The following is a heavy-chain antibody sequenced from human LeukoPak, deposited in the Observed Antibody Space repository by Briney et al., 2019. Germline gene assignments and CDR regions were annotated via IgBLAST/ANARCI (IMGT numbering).Heavy chain of an antibody. Sequence: GGSLRLSCAASGFTFSRYWMSWVRQAPGKGLELVANIKQDGSARFYGDSVKGRFTVSRDNAKNSLYIQMNSLRAEDTAVYYCARDREGSRDAFDIWGQGTMVTVSS. CDR1: GFTFSRYW. CDR2: IKQDGSAR. V-gene: IGHV3-7*01. D-gene: IGHD1-26*01. J-gene: IGHJ3*02. CDR3: ARDREGSRDAFDI.